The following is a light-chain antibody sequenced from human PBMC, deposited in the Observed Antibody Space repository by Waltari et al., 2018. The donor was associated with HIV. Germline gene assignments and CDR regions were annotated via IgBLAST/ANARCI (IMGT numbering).Light chain of an antibody. CDR3: TSYTSSTHVI. Sequence: QSALTQPASVSGSPGQSITISCTGSLSHVCAYPLVSWSQQPPARAPKLMIYEVRNRPLGVSNRFSGSKSGNTASLTISGLQAEDEADYYCTSYTSSTHVIFGGGTKLTVL. V-gene: IGLV2-14*01. J-gene: IGLJ2*01. CDR2: EVR. CDR1: LSHVCAYPL.